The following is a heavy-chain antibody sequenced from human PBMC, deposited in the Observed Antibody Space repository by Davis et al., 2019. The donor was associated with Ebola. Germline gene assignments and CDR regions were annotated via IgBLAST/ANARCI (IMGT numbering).Heavy chain of an antibody. V-gene: IGHV3-21*04. Sequence: GESLKISCAASGFTFSSYAMSWVRQAPGKGLEWVSAISSSGSTIYYADSVKGRFTISRDNAKNSLYLQMNSLRAEDTAVYYCAREGYYDSSGWNAFDIWGQGTMVTVSS. J-gene: IGHJ3*02. D-gene: IGHD3-22*01. CDR1: GFTFSSYA. CDR3: AREGYYDSSGWNAFDI. CDR2: ISSSGSTI.